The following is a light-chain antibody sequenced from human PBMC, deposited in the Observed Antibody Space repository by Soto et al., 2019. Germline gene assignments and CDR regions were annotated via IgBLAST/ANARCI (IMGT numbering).Light chain of an antibody. CDR1: QTISSW. V-gene: IGKV1-5*03. CDR3: QHYNSYSEA. J-gene: IGKJ1*01. Sequence: DIQMTQSPSTLSRSVGGRVTITCRASQTISSWLAWYQQKPGKAPKLLIYKASTLKSGVPSRFSGSGSGTEFTLTISSLQPDDFATYYCQHYNSYSEAFGQGTKV. CDR2: KAS.